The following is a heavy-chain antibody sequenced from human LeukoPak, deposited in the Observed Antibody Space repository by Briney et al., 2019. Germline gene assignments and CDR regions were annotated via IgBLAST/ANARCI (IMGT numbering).Heavy chain of an antibody. V-gene: IGHV4-59*08. CDR1: GGSISSYY. Sequence: SETLSLTCTVSGGSISSYYWSWIRQPPGKGLEWIGYIYYSGSTNYNPSLKSRVTISVDTSKNQFSLKLSSVTAADTAVYYCARLGLMRPGFFDYWGQGTLVTVSS. CDR3: ARLGLMRPGFFDY. CDR2: IYYSGST. J-gene: IGHJ4*02.